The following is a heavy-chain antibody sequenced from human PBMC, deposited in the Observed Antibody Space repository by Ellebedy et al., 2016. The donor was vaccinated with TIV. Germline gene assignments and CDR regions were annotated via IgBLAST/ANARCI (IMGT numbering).Heavy chain of an antibody. V-gene: IGHV1-46*04. Sequence: AASVKVSCKASGYTFSSYGISWVRQAPGQGLEWMGMINPSGGSASYAQKLQGRVTMTRDTSTRTVYMELSSLRCEDTAVYFCAREWVYYYDSSGYPRGDAFDIWGQGTMVTVSS. J-gene: IGHJ3*02. CDR1: GYTFSSYG. CDR3: AREWVYYYDSSGYPRGDAFDI. CDR2: INPSGGSA. D-gene: IGHD3-22*01.